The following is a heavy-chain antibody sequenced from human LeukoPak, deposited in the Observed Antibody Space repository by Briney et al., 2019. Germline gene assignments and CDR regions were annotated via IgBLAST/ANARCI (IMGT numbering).Heavy chain of an antibody. CDR2: IYSGGST. J-gene: IGHJ4*02. Sequence: PGGSLRLSCAASGFTVSSNYMSWVRQAPGKGLEWVSVIYSGGSTYYADSVKGRFTISRDNSKNTLYLQMNSLRAEDTAVYYCARLESAYYPQYYFDYWGQGTLVTVSS. D-gene: IGHD3-10*01. CDR3: ARLESAYYPQYYFDY. CDR1: GFTVSSNY. V-gene: IGHV3-53*01.